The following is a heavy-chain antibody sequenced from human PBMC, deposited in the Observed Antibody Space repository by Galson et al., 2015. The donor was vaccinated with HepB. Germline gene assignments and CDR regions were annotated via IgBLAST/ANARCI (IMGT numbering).Heavy chain of an antibody. Sequence: ETLSLTCAVSGGSISSSNWWSWVRQPPGKGLEWIGEIYHSGSTNYNPSLKSRVTISVDKSKNQFSLKLSSVTAADTAVYYCARVRSGGYYFDYWGQGTLVTVSS. CDR3: ARVRSGGYYFDY. D-gene: IGHD2-15*01. CDR2: IYHSGST. V-gene: IGHV4-4*02. CDR1: GGSISSSNW. J-gene: IGHJ4*02.